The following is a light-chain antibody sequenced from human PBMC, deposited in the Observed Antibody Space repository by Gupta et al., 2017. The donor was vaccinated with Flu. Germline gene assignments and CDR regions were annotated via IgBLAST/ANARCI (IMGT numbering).Light chain of an antibody. V-gene: IGLV3-1*01. J-gene: IGLJ2*01. CDR2: QDT. CDR3: QAGDSRNIVV. Sequence: SFDLTQPPSVSVSPGQTASITCSGDMLGDNYASWYQQKPGQSPVLVIHQDTRRPAGMPARFSVSSAGNTATLTISGAQAVDAADYYCQAGDSRNIVVFGGGTKLTVL. CDR1: MLGDNY.